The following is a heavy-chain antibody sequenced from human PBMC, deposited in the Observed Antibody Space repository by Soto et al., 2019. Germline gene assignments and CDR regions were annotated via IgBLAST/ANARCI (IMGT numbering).Heavy chain of an antibody. CDR3: VKVIYYYDSTGRMAFDS. D-gene: IGHD3-22*01. V-gene: IGHV3-9*01. Sequence: EVHLVESGGGLVQPGRSLRLSCAASGFKFDDYTMHWVRHVPGKGLEWVSSITWNSGTMAYADSVKGRFTISRENAENSVYLQMISLGVADTALYHCVKVIYYYDSTGRMAFDSWGQGTLVTVSS. CDR2: ITWNSGTM. CDR1: GFKFDDYT. J-gene: IGHJ5*01.